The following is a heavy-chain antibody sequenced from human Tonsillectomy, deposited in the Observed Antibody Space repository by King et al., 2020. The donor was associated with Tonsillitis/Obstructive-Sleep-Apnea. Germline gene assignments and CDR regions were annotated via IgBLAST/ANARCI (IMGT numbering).Heavy chain of an antibody. CDR1: GYTFSNYW. CDR3: AGRGRGLIRAPGNTWFDP. V-gene: IGHV5-51*01. CDR2: IYPGDSDT. Sequence: VQLVESGAEVKKPGESLKISCKADGYTFSNYWIVWVRQVPGKGLEWMGIIYPGDSDTRYSPSFEGQVTISADKSINTAYLHWSSLKASDTAIYYCAGRGRGLIRAPGNTWFDPWGQGTLLTVSS. D-gene: IGHD6-13*01. J-gene: IGHJ5*02.